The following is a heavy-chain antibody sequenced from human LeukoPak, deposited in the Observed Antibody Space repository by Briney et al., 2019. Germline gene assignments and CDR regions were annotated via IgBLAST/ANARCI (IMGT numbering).Heavy chain of an antibody. Sequence: ASVKVSCKASGYTFTSYGISWVRQAPGQGLEWMGWISAYNGNTNYAQKLQGRVTMTTDTSTSTAYMELRSLRSDDTAVYYCAAWDIVVVVAATDHVDAFDIWGQGTMVTVSS. J-gene: IGHJ3*02. CDR3: AAWDIVVVVAATDHVDAFDI. D-gene: IGHD2-15*01. CDR2: ISAYNGNT. CDR1: GYTFTSYG. V-gene: IGHV1-18*01.